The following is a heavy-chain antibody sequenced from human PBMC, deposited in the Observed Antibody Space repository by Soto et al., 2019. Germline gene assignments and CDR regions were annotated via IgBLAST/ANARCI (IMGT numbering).Heavy chain of an antibody. D-gene: IGHD2-21*02. CDR1: GYTFTGYY. CDR2: INPNSGGT. Sequence: ASVKVSCKASGYTFTGYYMHWVRRARGQGLEWMGWINPNSGGTNYAQKFQGWVTMTRDTSISTAYMELSRLRSDDTGVYYCAKDNLAAVTAGIGNGMGVWGRGTPVTVSS. V-gene: IGHV1-2*04. J-gene: IGHJ6*02. CDR3: AKDNLAAVTAGIGNGMGV.